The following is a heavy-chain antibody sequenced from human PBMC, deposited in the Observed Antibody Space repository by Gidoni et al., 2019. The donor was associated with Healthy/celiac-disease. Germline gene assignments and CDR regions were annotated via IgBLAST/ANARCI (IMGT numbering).Heavy chain of an antibody. V-gene: IGHV3-53*01. Sequence: EVQLVESGGGLIQPGGSLSLSCAASGFTVSSNYMSWVRQAPGKGLEWVSVIYSGGSTYYAGSVKGRFTISRDNSKNTLYLQMNSLRAEDTAVYYCARAVAGTLAFDIWGQGTMVTVSS. CDR2: IYSGGST. D-gene: IGHD6-19*01. J-gene: IGHJ3*02. CDR3: ARAVAGTLAFDI. CDR1: GFTVSSNY.